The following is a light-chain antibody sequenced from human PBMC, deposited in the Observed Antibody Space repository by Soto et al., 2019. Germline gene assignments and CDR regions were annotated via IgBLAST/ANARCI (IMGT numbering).Light chain of an antibody. V-gene: IGKV3-20*01. Sequence: EMALTQSPGTLSVSPGERATLSCRASQTISSDSLAWYQQKPGQAPGLLIYGTSSRATGIPDRFSGSGSGTDFTLTISRLEPEDSAIYYCQQYVGWTFGQGTNVEIK. J-gene: IGKJ1*01. CDR3: QQYVGWT. CDR2: GTS. CDR1: QTISSDS.